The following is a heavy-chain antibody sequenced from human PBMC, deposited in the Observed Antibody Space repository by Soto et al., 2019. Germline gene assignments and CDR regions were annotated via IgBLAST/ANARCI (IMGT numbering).Heavy chain of an antibody. CDR1: GYTFTTHG. D-gene: IGHD2-15*01. CDR3: ARDLGYCRSGTCYREWFDP. CDR2: VRGDNGHT. Sequence: QVQLVQSGAEVKKPGASVKVSCKASGYTFTTHGISWVRQAPGQGLEWMGWVRGDNGHTNYAQSLQGRVTMTTDTSTNTAYMELRSLRPDDTAVYYCARDLGYCRSGTCYREWFDPWGQGTLVTVSS. J-gene: IGHJ5*02. V-gene: IGHV1-18*01.